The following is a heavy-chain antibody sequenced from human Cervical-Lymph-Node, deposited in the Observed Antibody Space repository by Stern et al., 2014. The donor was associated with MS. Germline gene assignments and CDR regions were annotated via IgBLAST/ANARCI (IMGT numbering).Heavy chain of an antibody. J-gene: IGHJ6*02. Sequence: QVQLVQSGAEMKKPGSSVKVSCRASGGAFSNSAITWVRQAPGQGLEWMGRILPILDIANYAQKFQGRVTITADKSTSTAYMELSSLRSEDTAVYYCARDFATYWYGMDVWGQGTSVTVSS. CDR3: ARDFATYWYGMDV. V-gene: IGHV1-69*09. CDR1: GGAFSNSA. CDR2: ILPILDIA.